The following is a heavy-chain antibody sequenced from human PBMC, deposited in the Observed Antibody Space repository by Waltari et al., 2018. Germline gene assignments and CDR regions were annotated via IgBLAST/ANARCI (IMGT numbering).Heavy chain of an antibody. CDR2: ISYDGSNK. CDR1: GFTFSSYA. CDR3: ARAYGVWDYYGMDV. V-gene: IGHV3-30-3*01. Sequence: QVQLVESGGGVVQPGRSLRLSCAASGFTFSSYAMHWVRQAPGKGLEGVAVISYDGSNKYYADSVKGRFTISRDNSKNTLYLQMNSLRAEDTAVYYCARAYGVWDYYGMDVWGQGTTVTVSS. D-gene: IGHD3-16*01. J-gene: IGHJ6*02.